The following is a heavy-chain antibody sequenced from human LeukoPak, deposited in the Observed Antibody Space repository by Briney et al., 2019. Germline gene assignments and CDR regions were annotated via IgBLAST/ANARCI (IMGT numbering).Heavy chain of an antibody. Sequence: PSETLSLTCGVSGFSISRSYYWAWIRQPPGKGLEWIGTIYHIGSTYYSPSLGSRVTMSVDTSENEFPLNLKSVTAADTAVYYCARAGWIITSGIDYWGQGALVTVSS. CDR1: GFSISRSYY. CDR3: ARAGWIITSGIDY. CDR2: IYHIGST. D-gene: IGHD3-10*01. V-gene: IGHV4-38-2*01. J-gene: IGHJ4*02.